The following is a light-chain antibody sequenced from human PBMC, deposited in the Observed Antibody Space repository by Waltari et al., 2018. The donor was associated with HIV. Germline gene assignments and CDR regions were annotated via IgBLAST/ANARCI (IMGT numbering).Light chain of an antibody. V-gene: IGLV1-44*01. J-gene: IGLJ1*01. CDR2: RNE. CDR3: AVWDDSLSEYV. CDR1: SSNIGSNS. Sequence: QSVLTQPPSASGTPGHRVTMSCSGGSSNIGSNSVNWYQHLPETSPRLLIFRNEQRPSGVPARFSASKSGTSAVLAISGVQYEDEAEYYCAVWDDSLSEYVFGTGTRVTVL.